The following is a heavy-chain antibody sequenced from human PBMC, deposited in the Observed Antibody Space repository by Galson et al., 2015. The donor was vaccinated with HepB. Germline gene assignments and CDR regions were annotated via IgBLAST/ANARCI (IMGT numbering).Heavy chain of an antibody. CDR1: GFTFSSYG. D-gene: IGHD1-1*01. V-gene: IGHV3-30*03. Sequence: SLRLSCAASGFTFSSYGMHWVRQAPGKGLVWVAVISFDGSNKFYADSVKGRFTISRDNSNNTLYLQMNSQRGEDTAVYYCARDRGRYNLREYYYYGMDVWGQGTTVTASS. CDR2: ISFDGSNK. CDR3: ARDRGRYNLREYYYYGMDV. J-gene: IGHJ6*01.